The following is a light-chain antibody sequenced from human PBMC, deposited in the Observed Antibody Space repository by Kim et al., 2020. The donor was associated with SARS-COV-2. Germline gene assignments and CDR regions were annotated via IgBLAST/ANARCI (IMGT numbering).Light chain of an antibody. CDR3: QTWAPDIV. V-gene: IGLV4-69*01. J-gene: IGLJ3*02. CDR2: LNSDGSH. Sequence: QPVLTQSPSASASLGASVKLTCTLSSGHSTYAIAWHQQQPEKGPRYLMKLNSDGSHSKGDGIPDRFSGSSSGAERYLTISSLQSEDEADYYCQTWAPDIVFCGGTQLTVL. CDR1: SGHSTYA.